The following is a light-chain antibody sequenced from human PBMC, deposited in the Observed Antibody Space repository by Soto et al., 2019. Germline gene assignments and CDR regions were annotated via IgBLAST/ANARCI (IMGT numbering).Light chain of an antibody. J-gene: IGLJ1*01. Sequence: QSALTQPASVSVSPGQSITISCTGTSRDVGGYNYVSWYQQHPAKAPKLMIYEVSNRPSGVSNRSSGSKSGNTASLTSSGVQAEDEADYYCSSYTSSSTLEVFGTGTKVTVL. CDR3: SSYTSSSTLEV. CDR2: EVS. V-gene: IGLV2-14*01. CDR1: SRDVGGYNY.